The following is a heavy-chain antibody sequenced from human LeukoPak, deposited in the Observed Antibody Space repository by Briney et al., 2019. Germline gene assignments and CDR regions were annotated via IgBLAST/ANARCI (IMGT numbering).Heavy chain of an antibody. D-gene: IGHD5-24*01. CDR2: INSDGSTT. CDR3: ARGYNYRFEY. Sequence: PGGSLRLSCAVSGFTVNSYWMHWVRQGPGKGLVWVSHINSDGSTTGYADSVKGRFTISRDSAKNTLYLEMNNLRAEDTAVYYCARGYNYRFEYWGQGTLVIVSS. J-gene: IGHJ4*02. CDR1: GFTVNSYW. V-gene: IGHV3-74*01.